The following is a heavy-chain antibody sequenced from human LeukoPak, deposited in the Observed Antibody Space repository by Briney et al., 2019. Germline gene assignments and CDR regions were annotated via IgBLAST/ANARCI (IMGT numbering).Heavy chain of an antibody. CDR2: ISGSGGST. J-gene: IGHJ4*02. Sequence: GGSLRLSCAASGFTFSSYGMSWVRQAPGKGLEWVSAISGSGGSTYYADSVKGRFTISRNNSKNTLYLQMNSLRPDDTAVYFCAKDDSGWSRDYWGQGTLVTVSS. V-gene: IGHV3-23*01. CDR1: GFTFSSYG. CDR3: AKDDSGWSRDY. D-gene: IGHD6-13*01.